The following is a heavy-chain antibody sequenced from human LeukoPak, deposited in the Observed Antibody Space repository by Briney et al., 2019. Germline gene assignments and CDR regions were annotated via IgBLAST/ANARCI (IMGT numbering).Heavy chain of an antibody. D-gene: IGHD1-1*01. CDR3: ARVELERRGYYYYYYMDV. J-gene: IGHJ6*03. CDR2: IKQDGSEK. Sequence: GGSLRLSCAASGFTFSGYWMTWVRQAPGKGLEWVANIKQDGSEKYYVDSVKGRFTISRDNAKNSLYLQMNSLRAEDTAVYYCARVELERRGYYYYYYMDVWGKGTTVTVSS. CDR1: GFTFSGYW. V-gene: IGHV3-7*01.